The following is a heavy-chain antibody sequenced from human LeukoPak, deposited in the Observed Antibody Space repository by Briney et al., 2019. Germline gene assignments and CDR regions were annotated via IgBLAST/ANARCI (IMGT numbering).Heavy chain of an antibody. V-gene: IGHV3-7*01. Sequence: GGSLRLSCAAAGFTFSSYEMNWVRQAPGKGLESVAHIREDGSDKYYLDSVEGRFTISRANAKSSLYLHLNSLRVDDTAVYYCATYSGAHHKTFDYWGRGTLVTVFS. D-gene: IGHD1-26*01. CDR3: ATYSGAHHKTFDY. CDR2: IREDGSDK. CDR1: GFTFSSYE. J-gene: IGHJ4*02.